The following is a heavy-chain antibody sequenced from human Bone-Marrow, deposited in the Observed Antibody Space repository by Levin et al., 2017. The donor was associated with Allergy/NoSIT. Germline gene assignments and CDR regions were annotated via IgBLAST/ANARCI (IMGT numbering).Heavy chain of an antibody. V-gene: IGHV5-51*01. CDR1: GYSFSTYW. CDR2: IYPDDSDT. D-gene: IGHD2-8*01. CDR3: ANLMGLGPRA. J-gene: IGHJ3*01. Sequence: KHGESLKISCQGFGYSFSTYWIGWVRQMPGKGLEWMGIIYPDDSDTKYSPSFQGQVTISADKSISTVFLHWSSLRASDTAIYYCANLMGLGPRAWGQGTMVTVSS.